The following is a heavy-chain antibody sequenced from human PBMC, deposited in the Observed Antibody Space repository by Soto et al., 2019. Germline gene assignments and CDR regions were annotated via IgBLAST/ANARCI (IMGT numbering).Heavy chain of an antibody. CDR2: ISGSGGST. V-gene: IGHV3-23*01. J-gene: IGHJ6*02. Sequence: PGGSLRLSCAASGFTFSSYAMSWVRQAPGKGLEWVSAISGSGGSTYYADSMKGRFTISRDNSKNTLYLQMNSLSVEDTAVYYCARGIVGVMIDYYYGMDVWGQGTTVTVSS. D-gene: IGHD3-22*01. CDR1: GFTFSSYA. CDR3: ARGIVGVMIDYYYGMDV.